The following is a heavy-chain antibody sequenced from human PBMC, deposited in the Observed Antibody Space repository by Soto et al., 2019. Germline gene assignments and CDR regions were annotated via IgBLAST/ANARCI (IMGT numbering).Heavy chain of an antibody. CDR3: ARDRGSSGWYPSGDAFDI. V-gene: IGHV6-1*01. D-gene: IGHD6-19*01. CDR2: TYYGSKWYN. Sequence: PSQTLSLTCAISGDSVSSNSAAWNWIRQSPSRGLEWLGRTYYGSKWYNDYAVSVKSRITINPDTSKNQFSLQLNSVTPEDTAVYYCARDRGSSGWYPSGDAFDIWGQGTMVTVSS. CDR1: GDSVSSNSAA. J-gene: IGHJ3*02.